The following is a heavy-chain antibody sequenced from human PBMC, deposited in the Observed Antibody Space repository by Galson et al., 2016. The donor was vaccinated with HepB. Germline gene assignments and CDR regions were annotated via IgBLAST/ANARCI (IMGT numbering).Heavy chain of an antibody. J-gene: IGHJ4*02. Sequence: SLRLSCAASGFTFSSYWIHWVRQAPGKGLEWVSRIRNDETTSVIGRFTISRDNAKNTLYLEMNSLRAEDTAVYYCARGGGLGTPFDCWGQGTLVTVSS. CDR2: IRND. V-gene: IGHV3-74*01. CDR1: GFTFSSYW. D-gene: IGHD1-7*01. CDR3: ARGGGLGTPFDC.